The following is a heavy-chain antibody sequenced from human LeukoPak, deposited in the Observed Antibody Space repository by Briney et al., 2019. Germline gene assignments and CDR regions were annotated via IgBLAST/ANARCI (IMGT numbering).Heavy chain of an antibody. CDR1: GYTFTTFY. J-gene: IGHJ6*02. Sequence: ASVKVSCKTSGYTFTTFYMHWLRQAPGQGLEWMAIINPSGGSTSYAQKFQGRVTMTRDTSTGTVYMELSSLRSEDTAVYYCARGNYYGLGSYSAGMDVWGQGTTVTVSS. D-gene: IGHD3-10*01. CDR3: ARGNYYGLGSYSAGMDV. CDR2: INPSGGST. V-gene: IGHV1-46*01.